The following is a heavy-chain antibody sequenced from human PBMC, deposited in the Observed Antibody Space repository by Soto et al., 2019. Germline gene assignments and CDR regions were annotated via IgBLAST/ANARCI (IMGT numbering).Heavy chain of an antibody. J-gene: IGHJ3*02. D-gene: IGHD1-1*01. Sequence: GGSLRLSCAASGFTFSSYAMHWVRQAPGKGLEWVSVIYSGGSTYYADSVKGRFTISRHNSKNTLYLQMNSLRAEDTAVYYCARDYNDAFDIWGQGTMVTVSS. CDR2: IYSGGST. V-gene: IGHV3-53*04. CDR3: ARDYNDAFDI. CDR1: GFTFSSYA.